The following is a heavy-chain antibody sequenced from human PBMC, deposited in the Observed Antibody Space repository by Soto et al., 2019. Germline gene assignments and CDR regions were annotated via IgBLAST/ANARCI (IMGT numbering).Heavy chain of an antibody. V-gene: IGHV4-30-2*01. CDR2: IHHNGNP. CDR1: GDSINNGGYS. D-gene: IGHD3-22*01. J-gene: IGHJ5*02. Sequence: LSLTCSVSGDSINNGGYSWSWIRQPPGKGLEWIGYIHHNGNPSYTPSLKSRVTMSIDGSRNQFSLKLDSVTAADTAVYYCARYFFDSPFDPWGQGTLVTVSS. CDR3: ARYFFDSPFDP.